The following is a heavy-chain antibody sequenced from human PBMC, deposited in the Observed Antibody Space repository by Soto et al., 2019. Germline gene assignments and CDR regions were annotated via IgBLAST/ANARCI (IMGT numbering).Heavy chain of an antibody. CDR2: ICYSGTT. V-gene: IGHV4-30-4*01. Sequence: PSETLSLTCTVSGDSISSADYYWSWIRQTPGKGLEWIGHICYSGTTYYNPSLKSRLTISVDTSKNHFSLRLTSVTAADTAVYYCARDLWVEPELYYYGMDVWGQGTTVTVSS. CDR3: ARDLWVEPELYYYGMDV. J-gene: IGHJ6*02. CDR1: GDSISSADYY. D-gene: IGHD1-1*01.